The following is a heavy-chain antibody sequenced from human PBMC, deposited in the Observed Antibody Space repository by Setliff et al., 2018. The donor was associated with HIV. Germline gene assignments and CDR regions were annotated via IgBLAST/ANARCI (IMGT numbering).Heavy chain of an antibody. Sequence: SETLSLTCAVYGGSFSGYYWSWIRQPPGKGLEWIGEINHSGSTYYNPSLKSRVTISVDTSKKQFSLKLSSVTAADTAVYYCARLITRGAARPLGGDAFDIWGQGTMVTVS. CDR1: GGSFSGYY. CDR3: ARLITRGAARPLGGDAFDI. CDR2: INHSGST. J-gene: IGHJ3*02. D-gene: IGHD6-6*01. V-gene: IGHV4-34*01.